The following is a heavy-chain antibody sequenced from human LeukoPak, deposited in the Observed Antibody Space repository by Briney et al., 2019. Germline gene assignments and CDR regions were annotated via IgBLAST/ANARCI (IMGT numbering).Heavy chain of an antibody. D-gene: IGHD1-26*01. CDR1: GFTFSSYG. Sequence: GGSLRLSCAASGFTFSSYGMHWVRQAPGKGLEWVAFIRYDGSNKYYADSVKGRFTISRDNSKNTLYLQMNGLRAEDTAVYYCARASYSGSYFHYWGQGTLVTVSS. V-gene: IGHV3-30*02. CDR3: ARASYSGSYFHY. J-gene: IGHJ4*02. CDR2: IRYDGSNK.